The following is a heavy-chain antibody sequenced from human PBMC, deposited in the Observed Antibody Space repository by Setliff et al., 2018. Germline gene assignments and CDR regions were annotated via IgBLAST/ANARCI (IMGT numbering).Heavy chain of an antibody. J-gene: IGHJ6*02. V-gene: IGHV3-7*01. CDR2: IKQDGSEK. CDR3: AKGSLLWFNGMDV. CDR1: GFTFSSYW. D-gene: IGHD3-10*01. Sequence: PGGSLRLSCAASGFTFSSYWMSWVRQAPGKGLEWVANIKQDGSEKYYVDSVKGRFTISRDNAKNSLYLQMNSMRAEDTAVYYCAKGSLLWFNGMDVWGQGTTVTVSS.